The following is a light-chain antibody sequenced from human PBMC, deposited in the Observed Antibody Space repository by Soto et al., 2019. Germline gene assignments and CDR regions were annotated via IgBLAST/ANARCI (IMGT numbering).Light chain of an antibody. Sequence: DIQMTQSPSTLSASVGDRVTITCRASQSISSWLAWYQQKPGKAPKLLIYKASSLESGVLSRFSGSGSGTEFTLTISSLQPDDFATYYCQQYNSYSMTFGQGTKVDIK. CDR3: QQYNSYSMT. V-gene: IGKV1-5*03. CDR1: QSISSW. J-gene: IGKJ1*01. CDR2: KAS.